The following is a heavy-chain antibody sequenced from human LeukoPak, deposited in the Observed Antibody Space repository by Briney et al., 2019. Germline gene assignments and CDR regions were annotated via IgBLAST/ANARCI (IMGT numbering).Heavy chain of an antibody. J-gene: IGHJ4*02. Sequence: GGSLRLSCAASGFTFDDYTMHWVRQALGKGLEWVSLISWDGGSTYYADSVKGRFTISRDNSKNSLYLQMNSLRTEDTALYYCAKGQGYSSGWYSDYWGQGTLVTVSS. CDR1: GFTFDDYT. D-gene: IGHD6-19*01. CDR3: AKGQGYSSGWYSDY. V-gene: IGHV3-43*01. CDR2: ISWDGGST.